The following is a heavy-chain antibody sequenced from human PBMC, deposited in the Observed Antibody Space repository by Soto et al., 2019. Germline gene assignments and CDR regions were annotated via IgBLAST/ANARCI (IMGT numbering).Heavy chain of an antibody. Sequence: QVQLQESGPGLVKPSQTLSLTCTVSGGSISSGGYYWSWIRQHPGKGLEWIGYIYYSGSTYYNPSLKSRVTISVDTSKNPFSLKLSSVTAADTAVYYCARVNTAMVLYYFDYWGQGTLVTVSS. V-gene: IGHV4-31*03. CDR3: ARVNTAMVLYYFDY. J-gene: IGHJ4*02. CDR1: GGSISSGGYY. CDR2: IYYSGST. D-gene: IGHD5-18*01.